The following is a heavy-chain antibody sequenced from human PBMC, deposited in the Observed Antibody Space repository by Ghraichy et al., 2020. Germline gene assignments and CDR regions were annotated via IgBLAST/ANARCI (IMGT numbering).Heavy chain of an antibody. CDR3: ARDPGYCSGVRCYGDAFDI. CDR2: ICSASSYI. D-gene: IGHD2-15*01. J-gene: IGHJ3*02. V-gene: IGHV3-21*01. Sequence: GGSLRLSCAASGFTFSSYSMNWVRQAPGKGLEWVSFICSASSYIYYADSVTGRFTISRDNAKNSVYLQMNSLRVEDTAVYYCARDPGYCSGVRCYGDAFDIWGQGTMVTVSS. CDR1: GFTFSSYS.